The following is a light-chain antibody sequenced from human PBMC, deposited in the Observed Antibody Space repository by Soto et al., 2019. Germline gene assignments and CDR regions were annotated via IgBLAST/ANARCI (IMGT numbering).Light chain of an antibody. CDR3: QQRGTCPLFT. J-gene: IGKJ3*01. Sequence: EVVLTQSPGTLSLSPGERATLSCRASQSISTNLAWYHQKPGQPPRLLIYDASTQTTGIPARFSGSGSGIDFTLTIRSLEPEDFAFYYCQQRGTCPLFTFGPGTKVEIK. V-gene: IGKV3-11*01. CDR1: QSISTN. CDR2: DAS.